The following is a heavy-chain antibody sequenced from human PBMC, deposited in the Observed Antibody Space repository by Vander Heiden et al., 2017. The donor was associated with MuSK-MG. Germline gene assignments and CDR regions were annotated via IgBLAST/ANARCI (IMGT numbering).Heavy chain of an antibody. D-gene: IGHD6-13*01. J-gene: IGHJ6*03. CDR1: GGSFSGYY. CDR2: INHGGNT. V-gene: IGHV4-34*01. Sequence: QVQLQQWGAGLLKPSETLSLTCAVYGGSFSGYYWSWIRQPPGKGLEWIGKINHGGNTNYHPPLRRLTTISVDTTNHQFSLKRSSVAAADAAYYYCARVPDSSSCFYYYYSSMDVWGQGTTVTVSS. CDR3: ARVPDSSSCFYYYYSSMDV.